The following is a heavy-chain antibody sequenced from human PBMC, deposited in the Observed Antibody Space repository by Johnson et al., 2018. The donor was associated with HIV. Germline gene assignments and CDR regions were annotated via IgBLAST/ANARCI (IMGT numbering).Heavy chain of an antibody. J-gene: IGHJ3*02. CDR2: IRYDGSNK. D-gene: IGHD2-21*01. V-gene: IGHV3-33*08. CDR1: GFTFSSYA. CDR3: ASQYCGGDCYAFDI. Sequence: QVQLMESGGGVVQPGRSLRLSCAASGFTFSSYAMHWVRQAPGKGLEWVAIIRYDGSNKYYADSVKGRFTISRDNAKNSLYMQMNSLRDEDTAVYYCASQYCGGDCYAFDIWGQGTMVTVSS.